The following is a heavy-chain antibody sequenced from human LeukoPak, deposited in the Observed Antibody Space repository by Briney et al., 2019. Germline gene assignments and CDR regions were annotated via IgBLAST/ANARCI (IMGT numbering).Heavy chain of an antibody. CDR1: GFTFGDYA. Sequence: GRSLRLSCTASGFTFGDYAMSWVRQAPGKGLEGGGFIRSKAYGGTTEYAASVKGRFTISRDDSKSIAYLQMNSLKTEDTAVYYCTSIAYYDFWSGYWYWGQGTLVTVSS. J-gene: IGHJ4*02. V-gene: IGHV3-49*04. D-gene: IGHD3-3*01. CDR3: TSIAYYDFWSGYWY. CDR2: IRSKAYGGTT.